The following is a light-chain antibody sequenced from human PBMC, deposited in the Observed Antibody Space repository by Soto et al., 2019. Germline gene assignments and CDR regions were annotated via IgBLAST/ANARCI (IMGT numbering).Light chain of an antibody. CDR2: GNS. V-gene: IGLV1-40*01. CDR3: QSYDSSLSGSWV. CDR1: SSNIGAGYD. J-gene: IGLJ3*02. Sequence: QSVLTQPPSVSGAPGQRVTITWTGSSSNIGAGYDVHWYQQLPGTAPKLLIYGNSNRPSGVPDRFSGSKSGTSASLAITGLQAEDEADYYCQSYDSSLSGSWVFGGGTKLTVL.